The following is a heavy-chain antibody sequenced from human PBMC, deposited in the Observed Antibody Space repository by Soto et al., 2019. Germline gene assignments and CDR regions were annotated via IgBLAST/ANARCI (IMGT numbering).Heavy chain of an antibody. CDR1: GFTFSSYA. D-gene: IGHD1-26*01. CDR3: ARDHRGSYFPHYGMDV. J-gene: IGHJ6*02. Sequence: GGSLRLSCAASGFTFSSYAMHWVRQAPGKGLEWVAVISYDGSNKYYADSVKGRFTISRDNSKNTLYLQMNSLRAEDTAVYYCARDHRGSYFPHYGMDVWGQGTTVTV. CDR2: ISYDGSNK. V-gene: IGHV3-30-3*01.